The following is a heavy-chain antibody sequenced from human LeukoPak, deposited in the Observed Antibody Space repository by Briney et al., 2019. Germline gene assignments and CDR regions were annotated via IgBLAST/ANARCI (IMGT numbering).Heavy chain of an antibody. J-gene: IGHJ6*02. CDR3: ARVSTVFGVVISGYAYYYGMDV. CDR1: GGSFSGYY. D-gene: IGHD3-3*01. V-gene: IGHV4-34*01. Sequence: SETLSLTCAVYGGSFSGYYWSWIRQPPGEGLEWIGEVNHSGSTNYNPSLKSRVTISVDTSKNQFSLKLSSVTAADTAVYYCARVSTVFGVVISGYAYYYGMDVWGQGTTVTVSS. CDR2: VNHSGST.